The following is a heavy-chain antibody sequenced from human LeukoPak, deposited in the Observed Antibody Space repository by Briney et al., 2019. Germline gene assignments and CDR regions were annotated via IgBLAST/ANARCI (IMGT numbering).Heavy chain of an antibody. V-gene: IGHV3-9*01. Sequence: PGRSLRLSCAASGFTFDDYAMHWVRQAPGKGLEWVSGISWNSGSIGYADSVKGRFTISRDNAKNSLYLQMNSLRAEDTAVYYCARDPGITMVRGVDYWGQGTLVTVSS. CDR3: ARDPGITMVRGVDY. J-gene: IGHJ4*02. CDR2: ISWNSGSI. CDR1: GFTFDDYA. D-gene: IGHD3-10*01.